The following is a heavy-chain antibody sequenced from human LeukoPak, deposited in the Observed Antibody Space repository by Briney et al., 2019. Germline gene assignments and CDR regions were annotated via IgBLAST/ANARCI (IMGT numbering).Heavy chain of an antibody. CDR1: GFTFSNYA. CDR3: AREGELLWFGEGSPIYYFDY. Sequence: NPGGSLRLSCAASGFTFSNYAMSWVRQAPGKGLEWVSSISSSSSYIYYADSVKGRFTISRDNAKNSLYLQMNSLRAEDTAVYYCAREGELLWFGEGSPIYYFDYWGQGTLVTVSS. V-gene: IGHV3-21*01. CDR2: ISSSSSYI. D-gene: IGHD3-10*01. J-gene: IGHJ4*02.